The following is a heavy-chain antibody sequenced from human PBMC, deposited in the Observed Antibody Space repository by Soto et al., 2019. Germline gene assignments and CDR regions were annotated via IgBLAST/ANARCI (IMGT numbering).Heavy chain of an antibody. Sequence: PGESLKISCKGSGYSFTSYWIGWVRQMPGKGLEWMGIIYPGDSDTRYSPSFQGQVTISADKSISTAYLQWSSLKASDTAMYYCARHRPCGGDCYSFDYWGQGTLVTVSS. D-gene: IGHD2-21*02. J-gene: IGHJ4*02. V-gene: IGHV5-51*01. CDR2: IYPGDSDT. CDR3: ARHRPCGGDCYSFDY. CDR1: GYSFTSYW.